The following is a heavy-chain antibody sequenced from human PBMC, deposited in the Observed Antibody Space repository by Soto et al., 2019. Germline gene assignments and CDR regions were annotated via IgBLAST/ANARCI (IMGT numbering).Heavy chain of an antibody. CDR1: GGSISSGDYY. V-gene: IGHV4-30-4*01. CDR3: ARGSRILRYFDWHYYFDY. CDR2: IYYSGST. Sequence: SETLSLTCTVSGGSISSGDYYWSWIRQPPGKGLEWIGYIYYSGSTYYNPSLKSRVTISVGTSKNQFSLKLSSVTAADTAVYYCARGSRILRYFDWHYYFDYWGQGTLVTVSS. D-gene: IGHD3-9*01. J-gene: IGHJ4*02.